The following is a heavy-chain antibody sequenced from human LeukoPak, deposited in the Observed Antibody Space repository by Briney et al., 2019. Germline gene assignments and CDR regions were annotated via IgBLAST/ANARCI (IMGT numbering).Heavy chain of an antibody. D-gene: IGHD4/OR15-4a*01. Sequence: PSETLSLTCAVYGGSFSGYYWSWLRQPPGKGLEWIGEINHSGSTNYNPSLKSRVTISVDTSKNQFSLKLSSVTAADTAVYYCARAHAFGACYFDYWGQGTLVTVSS. V-gene: IGHV4-34*01. CDR3: ARAHAFGACYFDY. CDR1: GGSFSGYY. J-gene: IGHJ4*02. CDR2: INHSGST.